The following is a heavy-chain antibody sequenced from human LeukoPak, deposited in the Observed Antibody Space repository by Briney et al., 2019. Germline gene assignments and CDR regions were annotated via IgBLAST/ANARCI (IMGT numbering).Heavy chain of an antibody. V-gene: IGHV3-23*01. Sequence: GGSLRLSCAASGFTFRSYAMSWVRQAPGKGLECVSAITDSDSGTYYADSVKGRFTISRDNSKNTLYLQMNSLRAEDTAVYYCAKAYGYSSSWTSNYYFYGLDVWGQGTTVTVSS. CDR1: GFTFRSYA. J-gene: IGHJ6*02. CDR2: ITDSDSGT. CDR3: AKAYGYSSSWTSNYYFYGLDV. D-gene: IGHD6-13*01.